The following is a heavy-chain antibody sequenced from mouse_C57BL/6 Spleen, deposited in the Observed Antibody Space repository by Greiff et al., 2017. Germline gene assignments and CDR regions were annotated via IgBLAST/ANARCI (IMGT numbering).Heavy chain of an antibody. V-gene: IGHV14-3*01. CDR1: GFNIKNTY. CDR3: AGSNLVTSDD. J-gene: IGHJ2*01. CDR2: IDPANGNT. D-gene: IGHD2-13*01. Sequence: VQLKESVAELVRPGASVKLSCTASGFNIKNTYMHWVKQRPEQGLEWIGRIDPANGNTKYAPKFQGKATITADSSSNTAYLQLRSLTAADTAIFYWAGSNLVTSDDWGQGTTLTVSS.